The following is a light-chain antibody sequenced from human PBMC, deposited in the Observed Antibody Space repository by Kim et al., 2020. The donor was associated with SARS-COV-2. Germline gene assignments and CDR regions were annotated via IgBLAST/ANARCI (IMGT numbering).Light chain of an antibody. CDR1: QSVRGNR. Sequence: EIVLTQSPGTLSLSPGERATLSCRTSQSVRGNRLAWYQQKPGQAPRLLIYDSSLRATGVPDRFRGSASGTEFTLTISRLEPEDFAVFYCQHYGDSPWTFGPGTKVDI. J-gene: IGKJ1*01. V-gene: IGKV3-20*01. CDR3: QHYGDSPWT. CDR2: DSS.